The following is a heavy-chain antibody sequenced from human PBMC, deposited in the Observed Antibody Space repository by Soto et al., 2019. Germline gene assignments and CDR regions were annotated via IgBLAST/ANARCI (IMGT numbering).Heavy chain of an antibody. Sequence: GASVKVSCKASGYTFTSYGISWVRQAPGQGLEWMGWISAYNGNTNYAQKLQGRVTMTTDTSTSTAYMELRSLRSDDTAVYYCARAGIAVAHVGIEFDPWGQGTLVTVSS. D-gene: IGHD6-19*01. CDR2: ISAYNGNT. J-gene: IGHJ5*02. CDR1: GYTFTSYG. CDR3: ARAGIAVAHVGIEFDP. V-gene: IGHV1-18*01.